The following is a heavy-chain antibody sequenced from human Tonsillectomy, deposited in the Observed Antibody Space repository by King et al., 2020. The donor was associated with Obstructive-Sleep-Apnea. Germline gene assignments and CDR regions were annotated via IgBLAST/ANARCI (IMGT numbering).Heavy chain of an antibody. D-gene: IGHD2-2*01. V-gene: IGHV3-23*04. CDR1: GFTFSSYA. J-gene: IGHJ6*02. CDR3: AKVSRDGGIVEVPTAKEYYYYYYDLDV. CDR2: ITTGGST. Sequence: VQLVESGGGLVQPGGSLKLSCAASGFTFSSYAMNWVRQAPGKGLEWVSVITTGGSTYYADSGKGRFPISRDNSKNTRYLQMNSLRAEDTAEYYCAKVSRDGGIVEVPTAKEYYYYYYDLDVWGQGTTVTVSS.